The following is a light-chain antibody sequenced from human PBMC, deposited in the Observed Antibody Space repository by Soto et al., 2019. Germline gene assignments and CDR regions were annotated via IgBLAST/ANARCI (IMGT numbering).Light chain of an antibody. J-gene: IGKJ4*01. CDR1: QNIGSY. Sequence: EVVLTQSPASLSLSPGERATLSCRASQNIGSYLAWYQQKPGQAPRLLIYDTSNRATGIPTRFSAWGSGTDFTRTITSLEPEDFAVYYCQQRSKWFFGGGTKVEIK. V-gene: IGKV3-11*01. CDR2: DTS. CDR3: QQRSKWF.